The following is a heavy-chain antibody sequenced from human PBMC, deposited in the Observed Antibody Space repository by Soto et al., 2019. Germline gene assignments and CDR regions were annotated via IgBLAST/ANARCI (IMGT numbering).Heavy chain of an antibody. V-gene: IGHV5-51*01. J-gene: IGHJ6*02. CDR3: ARRDYYYYGMDV. CDR2: IYPGDSDT. CDR1: GYSITSYW. Sequence: PGLPLKISRKGSGYSITSYWIGRVRQMPGKGLEWMGIIYPGDSDTRYSPSFQGQVTISADKSISTAYLQWSSLKASDTAMYYCARRDYYYYGMDVWGQGTTVTVSS.